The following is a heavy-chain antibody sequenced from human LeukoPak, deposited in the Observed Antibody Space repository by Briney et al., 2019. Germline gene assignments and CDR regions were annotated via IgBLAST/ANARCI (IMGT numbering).Heavy chain of an antibody. V-gene: IGHV4-38-2*02. CDR3: ARDSSIVGVTGAGFDS. J-gene: IGHJ4*02. D-gene: IGHD1-26*01. CDR2: IYHSGST. CDR1: GYSISSGYY. Sequence: SETLSLTCAVSGYSISSGYYWGWIRQPPGKGLEWIGSIYHSGSTYYNPSLKGRFTISRDNAKNSLFLQMDSLRVEDTAIYYCARDSSIVGVTGAGFDSWGQGTLVTVSS.